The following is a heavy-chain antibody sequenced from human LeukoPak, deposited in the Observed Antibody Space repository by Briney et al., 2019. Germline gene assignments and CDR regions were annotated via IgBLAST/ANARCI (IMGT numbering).Heavy chain of an antibody. Sequence: GGSLRLSCAASGFTFSDYYMSWIRQAPGKGLEWVSTIKGTGLTTYYTDSVKGRFTISRDNAKNSLFLQMSSLRADDTAIYYCARAGELRYMDVWGKGTAVTVSS. J-gene: IGHJ6*03. CDR1: GFTFSDYY. CDR3: ARAGELRYMDV. D-gene: IGHD3-16*01. V-gene: IGHV3-11*04. CDR2: IKGTGLTT.